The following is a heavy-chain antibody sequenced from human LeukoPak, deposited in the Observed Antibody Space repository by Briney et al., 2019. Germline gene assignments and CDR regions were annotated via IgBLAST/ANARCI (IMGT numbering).Heavy chain of an antibody. J-gene: IGHJ6*02. D-gene: IGHD2-15*01. Sequence: SETLSLTCTVSGGSISSYYWSWMRQPPGKGLEWIGYIYYSGSHNYNPSLKSRVTISVDTSKNQFSLKLSSVTAADTAVYYCARDPGYCSGGSCFADYYYCMDVWGQGTTVTVS. CDR2: IYYSGSH. V-gene: IGHV4-59*12. CDR3: ARDPGYCSGGSCFADYYYCMDV. CDR1: GGSISSYY.